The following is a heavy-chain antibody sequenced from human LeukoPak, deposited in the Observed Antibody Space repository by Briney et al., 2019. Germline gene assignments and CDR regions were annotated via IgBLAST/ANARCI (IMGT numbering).Heavy chain of an antibody. Sequence: SVNVSCKASGYTFTSYDSNWVGQATGQGLEWMGWMNPNSGYTGYAQKFQGRVTITRDTSISTAYMELSSLRSEDTAVYYCARVAGSIDYWGQGTLVTVSS. D-gene: IGHD6-19*01. CDR2: MNPNSGYT. CDR3: ARVAGSIDY. V-gene: IGHV1-8*03. J-gene: IGHJ4*02. CDR1: GYTFTSYD.